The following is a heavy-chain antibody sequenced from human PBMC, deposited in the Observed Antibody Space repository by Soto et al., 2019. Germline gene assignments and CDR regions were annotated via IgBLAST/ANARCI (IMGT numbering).Heavy chain of an antibody. D-gene: IGHD4-17*01. Sequence: QVQLVQSGAEVKKPGSSVKVSCKASGGTFSSYAISWVRQAPGQGLEWMGGIIPIFGTANYAQKFQGRVTITADEATSTAYMELSSLRSEDTAVYYCARGLTPRDYGDYGLDYWGQGTLVTVSS. CDR2: IIPIFGTA. V-gene: IGHV1-69*01. CDR1: GGTFSSYA. J-gene: IGHJ4*02. CDR3: ARGLTPRDYGDYGLDY.